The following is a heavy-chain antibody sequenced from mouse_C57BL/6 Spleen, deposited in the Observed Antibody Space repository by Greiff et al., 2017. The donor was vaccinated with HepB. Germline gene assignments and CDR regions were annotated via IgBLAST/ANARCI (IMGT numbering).Heavy chain of an antibody. CDR2: ISSGSSTI. CDR1: GFTFSDYG. Sequence: EVQLVESGGGLVKPGGSLKLSCAASGFTFSDYGMHWVRQAPEKGLEWVAYISSGSSTIYYADTVKGRFTISRDNAKNTLFLQMTRLRSEDTAMYYCARSWDWYFDVWGTGTTVTVSS. J-gene: IGHJ1*03. D-gene: IGHD4-1*01. CDR3: ARSWDWYFDV. V-gene: IGHV5-17*01.